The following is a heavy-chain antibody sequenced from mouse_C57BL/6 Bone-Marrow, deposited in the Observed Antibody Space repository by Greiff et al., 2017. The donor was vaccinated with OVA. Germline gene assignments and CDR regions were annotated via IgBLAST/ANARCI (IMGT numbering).Heavy chain of an antibody. V-gene: IGHV5-9-1*02. J-gene: IGHJ1*03. Sequence: EVQVVESGAGLVKPGGSLKLSCAASGFTFSSYAMSWVRQTPEKRLEWVAYISRGGDYIYYADTVKGRFTISRDNARNTLYLQMSSLKSEDTAMYYCTRGYYNWYFDVWGTGTTVTVSS. D-gene: IGHD2-3*01. CDR3: TRGYYNWYFDV. CDR2: ISRGGDYI. CDR1: GFTFSSYA.